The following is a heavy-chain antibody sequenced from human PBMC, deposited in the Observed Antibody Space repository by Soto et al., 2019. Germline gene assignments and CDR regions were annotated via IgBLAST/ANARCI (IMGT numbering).Heavy chain of an antibody. CDR3: ARHRGPAPVY. J-gene: IGHJ4*02. Sequence: PSETLSLTCAVSGFSISSAYYWGWIRQPPGKGLDWIGTVYHGVTAFYNPSLRSRVTISVYTSKKHFSLKLRSVTAEDTAVYYCARHRGPAPVYWGQGTLVTVSS. CDR1: GFSISSAYY. D-gene: IGHD3-10*01. CDR2: VYHGVTA. V-gene: IGHV4-38-2*01.